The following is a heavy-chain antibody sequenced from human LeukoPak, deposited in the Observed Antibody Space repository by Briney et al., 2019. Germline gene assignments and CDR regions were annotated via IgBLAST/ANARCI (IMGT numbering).Heavy chain of an antibody. J-gene: IGHJ3*02. CDR3: ARDRTGTTILDTFDI. V-gene: IGHV1-69*13. D-gene: IGHD1-7*01. Sequence: SVKVSCKASGGTLSSYAISWVRQAPGQGLEWMGGIIPIFGTANYAQKFQGRVTITADESTSTAYMELSSLRSEDTAVYYCARDRTGTTILDTFDIWGQGTMVTVSS. CDR2: IIPIFGTA. CDR1: GGTLSSYA.